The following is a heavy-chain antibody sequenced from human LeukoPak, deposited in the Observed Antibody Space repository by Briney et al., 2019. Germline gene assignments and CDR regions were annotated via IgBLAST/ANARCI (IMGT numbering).Heavy chain of an antibody. Sequence: PGGSLRLSCAASGFTFSSYWMSWVRQAPGKGLEWVANINQDGSEKYYVDSVTGRFTISRDNAKNSLYLQMHSLRAEDTAVYYCARGWAVAATGLHDYWGQGTLVTVSS. CDR1: GFTFSSYW. V-gene: IGHV3-7*01. D-gene: IGHD6-13*01. J-gene: IGHJ4*02. CDR3: ARGWAVAATGLHDY. CDR2: INQDGSEK.